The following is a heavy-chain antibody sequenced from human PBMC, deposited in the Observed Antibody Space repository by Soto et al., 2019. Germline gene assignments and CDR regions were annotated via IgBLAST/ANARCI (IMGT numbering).Heavy chain of an antibody. CDR3: ASSLGGATWGFDY. J-gene: IGHJ4*02. Sequence: SETLSLTCTVSGGSISSGDYYWSWIRQPPGKGLEWIGYIYYSGSTYYNPSLKSRVTISVDTSKNQFSLKLSSVTAADTAVYYCASSLGGATWGFDYVGQGTLVTVSS. V-gene: IGHV4-30-4*01. CDR1: GGSISSGDYY. D-gene: IGHD1-26*01. CDR2: IYYSGST.